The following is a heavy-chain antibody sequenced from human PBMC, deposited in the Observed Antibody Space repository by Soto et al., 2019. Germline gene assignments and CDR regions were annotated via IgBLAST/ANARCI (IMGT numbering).Heavy chain of an antibody. CDR1: GGSISSGDYY. CDR3: ARDRGGYCSSTSCYNNYYYGMDV. Sequence: PSETLSLTCTVSGGSISSGDYYWSWIRQPPGKGLEWIGYIYYSGSTYYNPSLKSRVTISVDTSKNQFSLKLSSVTAADTAVYYCARDRGGYCSSTSCYNNYYYGMDVWGQGTTVTVSS. CDR2: IYYSGST. J-gene: IGHJ6*02. V-gene: IGHV4-30-4*01. D-gene: IGHD2-2*02.